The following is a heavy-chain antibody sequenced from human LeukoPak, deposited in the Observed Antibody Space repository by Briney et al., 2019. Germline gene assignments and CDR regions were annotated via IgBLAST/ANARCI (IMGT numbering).Heavy chain of an antibody. V-gene: IGHV1-2*02. CDR1: GYTFTCYY. J-gene: IGHJ5*02. CDR3: AREWSGSGYYPSNWFDP. CDR2: INPNSGGT. Sequence: ASVKVSCKASGYTFTCYYRHWARQAPGQGLEWMGWINPNSGGTNYAQKFQGRVTMTRDTSISTVYMELSRLRSDDTAVYYCAREWSGSGYYPSNWFDPWGQGTLVTVSS. D-gene: IGHD3-22*01.